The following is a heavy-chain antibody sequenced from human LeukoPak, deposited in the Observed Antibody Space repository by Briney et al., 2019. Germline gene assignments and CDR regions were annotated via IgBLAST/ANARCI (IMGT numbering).Heavy chain of an antibody. CDR3: AREYSSSWRRFDY. CDR1: GFTFSSYA. J-gene: IGHJ4*02. V-gene: IGHV3-30*04. D-gene: IGHD6-13*01. CDR2: ISYDGSNE. Sequence: PGGSLRVSCAASGFTFSSYAMHWVRQAPGKGLEWVAVISYDGSNEYYADSVKGRFTISRDNSKNTLYLQMNSLRAEDTAVYNCAREYSSSWRRFDYWGQGTLVTVSS.